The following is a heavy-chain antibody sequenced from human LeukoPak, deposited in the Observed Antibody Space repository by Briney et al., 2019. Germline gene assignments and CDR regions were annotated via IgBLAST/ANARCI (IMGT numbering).Heavy chain of an antibody. CDR3: ARGRRGYSYGSLGFDY. CDR2: INHSGST. D-gene: IGHD5-18*01. V-gene: IGHV4-34*01. Sequence: SETLSLTCAVYGGSFSGYYWSWIRQPPGKGLEWIGEINHSGSTNYNPSLKSRVTISVDTSKNQFSLKLSSVTAADTAVYYCARGRRGYSYGSLGFDYWGQGTLVTVSS. CDR1: GGSFSGYY. J-gene: IGHJ4*02.